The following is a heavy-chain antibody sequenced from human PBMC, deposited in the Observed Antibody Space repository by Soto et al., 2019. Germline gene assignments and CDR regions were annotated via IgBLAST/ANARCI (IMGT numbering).Heavy chain of an antibody. D-gene: IGHD3-22*01. CDR3: AREDYYDGSGSLGGGSVGYYYGMDV. Sequence: EVQLVESGGGLVQPGGSLRLSCAASGFTFSTYYMNWVRQAPGKGLEWVANIKRDGSEKYYVDSVKGRFTISRENPKNSLFRQMNSLRAEDTAVYYCAREDYYDGSGSLGGGSVGYYYGMDVWGQGTTFTVSS. CDR1: GFTFSTYY. CDR2: IKRDGSEK. J-gene: IGHJ6*02. V-gene: IGHV3-7*01.